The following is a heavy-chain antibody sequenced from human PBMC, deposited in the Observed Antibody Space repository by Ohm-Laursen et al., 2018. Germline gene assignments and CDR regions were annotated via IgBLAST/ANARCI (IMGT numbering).Heavy chain of an antibody. J-gene: IGHJ4*02. Sequence: LRLSCAASGFTFSSYAMDWVRQPPGKGLEWVSAISGSGDSTFYADSVKGRFTISRDSSKNTLYLQMNSLRAEDTAVYYCAKASVGAVAGIDYWGQGTLVTVSS. D-gene: IGHD6-19*01. CDR2: ISGSGDST. CDR3: AKASVGAVAGIDY. V-gene: IGHV3-23*01. CDR1: GFTFSSYA.